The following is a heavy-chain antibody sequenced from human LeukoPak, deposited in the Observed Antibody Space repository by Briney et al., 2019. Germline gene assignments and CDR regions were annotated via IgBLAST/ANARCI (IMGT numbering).Heavy chain of an antibody. CDR3: AREWGRIAVAGGPGY. CDR1: GFTFSNYG. Sequence: GGSLRLSCEVSGFTFSNYGMHWVRQAPGKGLEWLALIWYDGRTKFHADSVKGRFTISRDNSANTLYLQMSSLRVEDTAMYYCAREWGRIAVAGGPGYWGQGARVTVSS. V-gene: IGHV3-33*01. J-gene: IGHJ4*02. CDR2: IWYDGRTK. D-gene: IGHD6-19*01.